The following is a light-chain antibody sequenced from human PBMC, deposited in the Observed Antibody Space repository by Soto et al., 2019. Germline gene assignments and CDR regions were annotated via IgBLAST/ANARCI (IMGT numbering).Light chain of an antibody. CDR3: SSYTSSSTLYGV. J-gene: IGLJ2*01. CDR2: DVS. V-gene: IGLV2-14*01. CDR1: SSDVGGYNY. Sequence: QSALTQPASVSGSPGQSITISCTGTSSDVGGYNYVSWYQQHPGKAPKLMIYDVSNRPSGVSNRFSGSKSGNTASLTISGHQAEDESYYYCSSYTSSSTLYGVFGGGTKLTVL.